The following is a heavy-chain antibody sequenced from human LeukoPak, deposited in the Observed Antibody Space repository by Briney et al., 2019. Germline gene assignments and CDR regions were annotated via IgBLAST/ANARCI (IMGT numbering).Heavy chain of an antibody. D-gene: IGHD2-8*01. CDR3: AKDTSLGKYCTNGVCSPFDY. V-gene: IGHV3-23*01. CDR1: GFTFSSYA. Sequence: GGSLTLSCAGSGFTFSSYAMSWVRQAPGQGLEWVSDISDSGDYTSYADSVRGRFTISRDNSRNTLYLQMISLRPEDTAVYYCAKDTSLGKYCTNGVCSPFDYWGQGTLVTVSS. CDR2: ISDSGDYT. J-gene: IGHJ4*02.